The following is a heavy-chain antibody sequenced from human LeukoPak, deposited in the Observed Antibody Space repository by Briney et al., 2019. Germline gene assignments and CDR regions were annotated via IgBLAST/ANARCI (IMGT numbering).Heavy chain of an antibody. D-gene: IGHD6-6*01. CDR1: GGTFNSYA. Sequence: ASVKVSCKASGGTFNSYAISWVRQAPGQGLEWMGGIIPIFGTANYAQKFQGRVTITADESTSTAYMELSSLRSEDTAVYYCARGRYSSSINSMDVWGQGTTVTVSS. CDR3: ARGRYSSSINSMDV. V-gene: IGHV1-69*13. J-gene: IGHJ6*02. CDR2: IIPIFGTA.